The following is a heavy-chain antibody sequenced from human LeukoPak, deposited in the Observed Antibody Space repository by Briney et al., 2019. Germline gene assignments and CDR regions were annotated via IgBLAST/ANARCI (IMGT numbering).Heavy chain of an antibody. J-gene: IGHJ4*02. CDR1: GGSISSYY. Sequence: SETLSLTCTVSGGSISSYYWSWIRQPPGKGLEWIGYIYYSGSTDYNPSIKSRVTISVDTSKNQFSLKLSSVTAADTAVYYCARAGSIFGVVVFDYWGQGTLVTVSS. CDR3: ARAGSIFGVVVFDY. V-gene: IGHV4-59*01. CDR2: IYYSGST. D-gene: IGHD3-3*01.